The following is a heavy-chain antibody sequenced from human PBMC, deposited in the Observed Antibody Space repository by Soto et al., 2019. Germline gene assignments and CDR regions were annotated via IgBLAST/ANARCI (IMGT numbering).Heavy chain of an antibody. J-gene: IGHJ4*02. CDR3: ARGPLPSYDNSGYYWDYFDY. CDR2: IYYSGST. Sequence: QVQLQESGPGLVKPSQTLSLTCTVSGGSISSDDYYWSWIRQPPGKGLEWIGYIYYSGSTYYNPSLKSRVTISVDTSKNQFSLKLSSVTAADTAVYYCARGPLPSYDNSGYYWDYFDYWGQGTLVTVSS. CDR1: GGSISSDDYY. V-gene: IGHV4-30-4*01. D-gene: IGHD3-22*01.